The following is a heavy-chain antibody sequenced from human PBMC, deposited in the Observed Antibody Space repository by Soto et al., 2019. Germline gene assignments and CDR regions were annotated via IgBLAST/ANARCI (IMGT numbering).Heavy chain of an antibody. CDR2: IKSKTDGGTT. Sequence: GGSLRLSCAASGFTFSNAWMSWVRQAPGKGLEWVGRIKSKTDGGTTDYAAPVKGRFTISRDDSKNSLYLQMDSLRAEDTAVYYCARDLELWFDPWGQGTLVTVSS. CDR1: GFTFSNAW. CDR3: ARDLELWFDP. V-gene: IGHV3-15*01. D-gene: IGHD1-7*01. J-gene: IGHJ5*02.